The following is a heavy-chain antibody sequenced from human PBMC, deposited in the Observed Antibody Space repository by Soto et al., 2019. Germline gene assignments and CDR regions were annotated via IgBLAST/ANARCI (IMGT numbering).Heavy chain of an antibody. CDR3: AGEYQLPSRGNWFDP. CDR1: GFTVSSNY. V-gene: IGHV3-66*01. D-gene: IGHD2-2*01. J-gene: IGHJ5*02. Sequence: EVQLVESGGGLVQPGGSLRLSCAASGFTVSSNYMSWVRQAPGKGLEWVSVIYSGGSTYYADSVKGRFTISRDNSKNTLYLQMNSRRAEDTAVYYCAGEYQLPSRGNWFDPWGQGTLVTVSS. CDR2: IYSGGST.